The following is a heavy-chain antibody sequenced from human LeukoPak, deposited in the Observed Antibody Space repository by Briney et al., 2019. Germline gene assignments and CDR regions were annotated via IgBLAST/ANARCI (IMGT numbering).Heavy chain of an antibody. J-gene: IGHJ4*02. CDR2: ISGSGGST. CDR1: GFTFSSYA. Sequence: TGGSLRLSCAASGFTFSSYAMSWVRQAPGKGLEWVSAISGSGGSTYYADSVKGRFTISRDNSKNTLYLQMNSLRAEDTAVYYCAKHKPIVVVPAATHNDYWGQGTIVTVSS. D-gene: IGHD2-2*01. CDR3: AKHKPIVVVPAATHNDY. V-gene: IGHV3-23*01.